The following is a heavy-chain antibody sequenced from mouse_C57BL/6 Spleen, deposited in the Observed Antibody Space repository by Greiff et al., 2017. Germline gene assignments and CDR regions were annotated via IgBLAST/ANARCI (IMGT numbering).Heavy chain of an antibody. V-gene: IGHV1-82*01. CDR2: IYPGDGDT. J-gene: IGHJ4*01. CDR1: GYAFSSSW. Sequence: QVQLKESGPELVKPGASVKISCKASGYAFSSSWMNWVKQRPGKGLEWIGRIYPGDGDTNYNGKFKGKATLTADKSSSTAYMQLSSLTSEDSAVYFCARPCDDGYHLYAMDYWGQGTSVTVSS. D-gene: IGHD2-3*01. CDR3: ARPCDDGYHLYAMDY.